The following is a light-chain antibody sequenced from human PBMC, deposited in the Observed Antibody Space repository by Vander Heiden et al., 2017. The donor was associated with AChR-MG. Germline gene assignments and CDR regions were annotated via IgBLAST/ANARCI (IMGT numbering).Light chain of an antibody. V-gene: IGKV1-39*01. Sequence: DIQMTQSPSSLSASVGDRVTITCRASQTITNFLNWYQLKPGKAPNLLIYAASSLQTGVPSRFSGSGLGTDFTLTISSLQPEDFATYYCQQSYRTPYIFGQGTKLEIK. J-gene: IGKJ2*01. CDR1: QTITNF. CDR2: AAS. CDR3: QQSYRTPYI.